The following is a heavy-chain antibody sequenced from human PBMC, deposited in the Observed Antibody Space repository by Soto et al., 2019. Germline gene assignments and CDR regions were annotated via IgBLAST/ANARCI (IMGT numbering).Heavy chain of an antibody. CDR2: IIPIFGTA. CDR1: GGTFSSYA. D-gene: IGHD2-15*01. J-gene: IGHJ5*02. V-gene: IGHV1-69*13. CDR3: ARVGAYCSGGSCYRWFDP. Sequence: GASVKVSCKASGGTFSSYAISWVRQAPGQGLEWMGGIIPIFGTANYAQKFQGRVTITADESTSTAYMELSSLRSEDTAVYYCARVGAYCSGGSCYRWFDPWGQGTLVTAPQ.